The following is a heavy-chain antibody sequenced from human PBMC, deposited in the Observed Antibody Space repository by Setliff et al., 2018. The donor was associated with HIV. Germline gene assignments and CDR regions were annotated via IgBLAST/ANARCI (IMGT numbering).Heavy chain of an antibody. Sequence: PGESLKISCAASGFIFDSYWMNWVRQAPGKGLVWVSRIDSEGRMSDYADSVKDRFTISRDNTKKVLFLQINSLRVEDTAVYYCAREGAGFSELAFWGQGTLVTVSS. CDR1: GFIFDSYW. CDR2: IDSEGRMS. D-gene: IGHD3-3*01. CDR3: AREGAGFSELAF. V-gene: IGHV3-74*01. J-gene: IGHJ4*02.